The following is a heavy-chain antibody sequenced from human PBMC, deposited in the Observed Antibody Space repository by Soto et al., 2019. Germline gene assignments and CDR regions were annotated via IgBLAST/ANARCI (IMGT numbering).Heavy chain of an antibody. CDR2: MNPNSGNT. J-gene: IGHJ4*02. D-gene: IGHD3-22*01. V-gene: IGHV1-8*01. CDR1: GYTFTSYD. CDR3: ARGSFAGYYPPLDY. Sequence: ASVKVSCKASGYTFTSYDINRVRQATGQGLEWMGWMNPNSGNTGYAQKFQGRVTMTRNTSISTAYMELSSLRSEDTAVYYCARGSFAGYYPPLDYWGQGTLVTVSS.